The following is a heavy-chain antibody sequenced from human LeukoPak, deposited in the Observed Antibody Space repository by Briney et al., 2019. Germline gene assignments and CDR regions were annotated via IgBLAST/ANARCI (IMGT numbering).Heavy chain of an antibody. J-gene: IGHJ4*02. CDR2: INPSGGST. CDR3: ARDVRITMVRGVIITFYYFDY. V-gene: IGHV1-46*01. D-gene: IGHD3-10*01. Sequence: VASVKVSCKTSGYTFTSYYMHWVRQAPGQGLEWMGIINPSGGSTSYAQKFQGRVTMTRDTSTSTVYMELSSLRSEDTAVYYCARDVRITMVRGVIITFYYFDYWGQGTLVTVSS. CDR1: GYTFTSYY.